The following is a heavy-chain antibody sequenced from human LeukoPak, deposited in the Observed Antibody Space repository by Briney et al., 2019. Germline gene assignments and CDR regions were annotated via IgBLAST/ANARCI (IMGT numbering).Heavy chain of an antibody. CDR2: ISSSGSST. Sequence: GGSLRLSCAASGFTFSSYAMSWVRQAPGKGLEWVSYISSSGSSTYYADSVKGRFTISRDNSKNTLYLQMNSLRAEDTAVYYCATGETGSTLGGYWGQGTLVTVSS. V-gene: IGHV3-23*01. J-gene: IGHJ4*02. D-gene: IGHD1-1*01. CDR1: GFTFSSYA. CDR3: ATGETGSTLGGY.